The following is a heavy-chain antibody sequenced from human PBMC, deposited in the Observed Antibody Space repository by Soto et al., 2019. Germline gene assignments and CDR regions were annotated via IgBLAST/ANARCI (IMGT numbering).Heavy chain of an antibody. CDR3: ARGKSYCSGGSCYRAYYYYYDMDV. V-gene: IGHV1-18*01. CDR2: ISAYNGNT. CDR1: GYTFTSYG. D-gene: IGHD2-15*01. J-gene: IGHJ6*02. Sequence: GASVKVSCKASGYTFTSYGISWVRQAPGQGLEWMGWISAYNGNTNYAQKLQGRVTMTTDTSTSTAYMELRSLRSDDTAVYYCARGKSYCSGGSCYRAYYYYYDMDVWGQGTTVTVSS.